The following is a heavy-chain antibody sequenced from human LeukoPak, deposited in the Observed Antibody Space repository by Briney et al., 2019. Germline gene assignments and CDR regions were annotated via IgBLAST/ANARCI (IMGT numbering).Heavy chain of an antibody. V-gene: IGHV1-69*04. CDR2: IIPILGIA. CDR1: GGTFSSYA. Sequence: GASVKVSCKASGGTFSSYAISWVRQAPGQELEWMGRIIPILGIANYAQKFQGRVTITADKSTSTAYMELSSLRSEDTAVYYCARDHCSGGSCPIDYWGQGTLVTVSS. D-gene: IGHD2-15*01. CDR3: ARDHCSGGSCPIDY. J-gene: IGHJ4*02.